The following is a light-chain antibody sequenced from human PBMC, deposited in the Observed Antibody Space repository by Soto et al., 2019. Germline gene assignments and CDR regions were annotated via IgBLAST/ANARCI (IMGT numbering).Light chain of an antibody. Sequence: QSALTQPASVSGSPGQSITIACTGTSRDIGGYSFVSWYQQHPGKAPKLLIYDVGNRPSGVSNRFSGSKSGNTASLTISGLQAEDEAHYYCNSYRTVSTYVFGTGTKLTVL. CDR1: SRDIGGYSF. V-gene: IGLV2-14*01. CDR2: DVG. CDR3: NSYRTVSTYV. J-gene: IGLJ1*01.